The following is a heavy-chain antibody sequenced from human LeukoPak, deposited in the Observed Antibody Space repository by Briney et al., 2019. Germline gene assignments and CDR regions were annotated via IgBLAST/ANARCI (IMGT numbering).Heavy chain of an antibody. CDR2: IIPIFGTA. V-gene: IGHV1-69*05. D-gene: IGHD3-16*02. Sequence: SVKVSCKASGGTFSSYATSWVRQAPGQGLEWMGGIIPIFGTANYAQKFQGRVTITTDESTSTAYMELSSLRSEDTAVYYCARESDYVWGSYRFWGQGTLVTVSS. J-gene: IGHJ4*02. CDR3: ARESDYVWGSYRF. CDR1: GGTFSSYA.